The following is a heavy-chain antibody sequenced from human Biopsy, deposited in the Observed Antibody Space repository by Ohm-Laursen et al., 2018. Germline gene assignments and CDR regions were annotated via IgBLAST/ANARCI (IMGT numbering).Heavy chain of an antibody. Sequence: SDTLSLTCTASGGSISNNNYYWGWIRQPPGKGLEWIGSIFYRGSTHYKPSLKSRVNISVDTSKNQFSLKLNFLTAADTAVYYCARDYDTSGYYYVSWGQGTLVTVSS. CDR3: ARDYDTSGYYYVS. CDR1: GGSISNNNYY. V-gene: IGHV4-39*01. CDR2: IFYRGST. J-gene: IGHJ5*02. D-gene: IGHD3-22*01.